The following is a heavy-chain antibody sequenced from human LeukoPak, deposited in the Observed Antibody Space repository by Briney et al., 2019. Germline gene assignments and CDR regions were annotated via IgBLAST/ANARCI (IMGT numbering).Heavy chain of an antibody. V-gene: IGHV3-30*04. J-gene: IGHJ3*02. CDR1: GFTFSSYA. D-gene: IGHD6-19*01. Sequence: PGGSLRLSCAASGFTFSSYAMHWVRQAPGKGLEWVAVISYDGSNKYYADSVKGRFTISRDNSKNTLYLQMNSLRAEDTAVYYCARDLGIAVAEGAFDIWGQGTMVTVSS. CDR3: ARDLGIAVAEGAFDI. CDR2: ISYDGSNK.